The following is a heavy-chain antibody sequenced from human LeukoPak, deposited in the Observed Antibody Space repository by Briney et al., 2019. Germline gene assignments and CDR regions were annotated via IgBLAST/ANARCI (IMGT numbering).Heavy chain of an antibody. CDR3: ARVSRRYFQH. Sequence: SETLSLTCAVYGGSFSGYYWSWIRQPPGKGLEWIGEINHSGSTNYTPSLKSRVTISVDTSRNQFSLKLSSVTAADTAVYYCARVSRRYFQHWGQGTLVTVSS. J-gene: IGHJ1*01. V-gene: IGHV4-34*01. CDR2: INHSGST. CDR1: GGSFSGYY.